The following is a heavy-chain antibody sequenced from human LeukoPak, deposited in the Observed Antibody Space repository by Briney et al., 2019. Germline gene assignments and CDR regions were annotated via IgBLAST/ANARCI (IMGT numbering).Heavy chain of an antibody. CDR3: AKGTSKPDY. D-gene: IGHD1/OR15-1a*01. CDR1: GFTFSSFG. J-gene: IGHJ4*02. CDR2: ISGSGSTA. V-gene: IGHV3-23*01. Sequence: GGSLRLSCAASGFTFSSFGMSWVRQAPGKGLEWVSSISGSGSTAYYADSAKGRFTISRDNSKNTLYLQMDSLRAEDTAVYYCAKGTSKPDYWGQGTLVTVSS.